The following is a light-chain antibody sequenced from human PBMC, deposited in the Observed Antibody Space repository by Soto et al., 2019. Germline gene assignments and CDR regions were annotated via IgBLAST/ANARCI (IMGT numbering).Light chain of an antibody. CDR1: QSVDSNH. J-gene: IGKJ2*01. V-gene: IGKV3-20*01. CDR2: VAS. Sequence: EIVLTQSPGRLSLSPRERATLSCRASQSVDSNHLAWYKQRTGQAPSLLIYVASRRATDVTDRFSGSGSGTEFTITIIRLEHEDIAMYYCQKYGRSMYTFGQATTVEMK. CDR3: QKYGRSMYT.